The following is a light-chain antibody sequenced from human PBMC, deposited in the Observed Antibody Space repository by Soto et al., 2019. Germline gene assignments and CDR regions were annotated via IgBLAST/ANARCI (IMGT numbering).Light chain of an antibody. Sequence: QSALTQPASVSGSPGQSITISCTGASSDVGGYNYVAWYQQHPGNAPKLMIYDVSNRPSGVSNRVSGSKSGNTASLTISGLQTEDEADDYCSSYTSSGTLVFGGGTKLTVL. J-gene: IGLJ2*01. CDR3: SSYTSSGTLV. V-gene: IGLV2-14*01. CDR1: SSDVGGYNY. CDR2: DVS.